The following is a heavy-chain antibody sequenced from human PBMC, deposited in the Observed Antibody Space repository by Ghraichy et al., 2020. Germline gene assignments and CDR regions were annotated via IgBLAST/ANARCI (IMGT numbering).Heavy chain of an antibody. V-gene: IGHV3-23*01. D-gene: IGHD5-12*01. J-gene: IGHJ4*02. Sequence: GGSLRLSCAASGFTFSSYAMSWVRQAPGKGLEWVSAISGSGGSTYYADSVKGRFTISRDNSKNTLYLQMNSLRAEDTAVYYCAKDVHVRINSDYDQDYWGQGTLVTVSS. CDR2: ISGSGGST. CDR3: AKDVHVRINSDYDQDY. CDR1: GFTFSSYA.